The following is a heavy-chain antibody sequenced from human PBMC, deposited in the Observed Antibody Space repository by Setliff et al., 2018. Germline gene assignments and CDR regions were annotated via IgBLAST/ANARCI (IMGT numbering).Heavy chain of an antibody. J-gene: IGHJ6*03. D-gene: IGHD1-26*01. Sequence: SETLSLTCTVSGGSISTYYWSWIRQPPGKGLEFTGYVYYSGLTNYDPSLKSRVTMSVDSSKNQVSLRLSSVTAADTAVYYCATRKSSGRLYYMDVWGKGTTVTVSS. CDR2: VYYSGLT. V-gene: IGHV4-59*01. CDR1: GGSISTYY. CDR3: ATRKSSGRLYYMDV.